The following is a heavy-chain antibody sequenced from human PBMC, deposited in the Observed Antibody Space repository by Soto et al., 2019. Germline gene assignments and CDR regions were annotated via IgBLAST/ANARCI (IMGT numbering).Heavy chain of an antibody. V-gene: IGHV3-9*01. CDR2: ISWNSGSI. Sequence: EVQLVESGGGLVQLGRSLRLSCAASGFTFDDYAMHWVRQAPGKGLEWVSGISWNSGSIGYADSVKGRFTISRDNANNSLCLHRNCLRAEDTALYYCAKAAITMVRGVISYYGMDVWGQGTTVTVSS. CDR1: GFTFDDYA. J-gene: IGHJ6*02. D-gene: IGHD3-10*01. CDR3: AKAAITMVRGVISYYGMDV.